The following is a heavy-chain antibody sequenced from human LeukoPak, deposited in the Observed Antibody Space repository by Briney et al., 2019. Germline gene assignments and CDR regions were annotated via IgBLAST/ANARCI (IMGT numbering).Heavy chain of an antibody. CDR2: MNPNSGNT. CDR3: ARRSSGWYWFDP. D-gene: IGHD6-19*01. CDR1: GYTLTSYD. Sequence: ASVKVSCKASGYTLTSYDINWARQATGQGLEWMGWMNPNSGNTGYAQKFQGRVTITRNTSISTAYMELSSLRSGDTAVYYCARRSSGWYWFDPWGQGTLVTVSS. V-gene: IGHV1-8*01. J-gene: IGHJ5*02.